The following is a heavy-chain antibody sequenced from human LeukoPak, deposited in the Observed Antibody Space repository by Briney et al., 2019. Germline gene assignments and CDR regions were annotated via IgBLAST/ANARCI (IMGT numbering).Heavy chain of an antibody. Sequence: GGSLRLSCAASGFTFSSYAMSWVRQAPGKGLEWVSAISGSGGSTYYADSVKGRFTISRDNSKNTLYLQMNSLRAEDTAVYYCAKEEWHSSSWYVTPNNWFDPWGQGTLVTVSS. CDR1: GFTFSSYA. CDR3: AKEEWHSSSWYVTPNNWFDP. V-gene: IGHV3-23*01. CDR2: ISGSGGST. J-gene: IGHJ5*02. D-gene: IGHD6-13*01.